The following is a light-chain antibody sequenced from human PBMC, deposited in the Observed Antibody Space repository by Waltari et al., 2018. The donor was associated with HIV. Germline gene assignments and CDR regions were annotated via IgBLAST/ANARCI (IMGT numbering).Light chain of an antibody. CDR1: ESLLHSNGYNS. CDR2: LGS. J-gene: IGKJ4*01. V-gene: IGKV2-28*01. CDR3: MQVLQTPLT. Sequence: DIVMTQSPLPLPVTPGEPASISCGSSESLLHSNGYNSLNWYLQKPGQSPQLLIYLGSNRASGVPDRFSGSGSGTDFTLKISRVEVEDVGVYYCMQVLQTPLTFGGGTKVEIK.